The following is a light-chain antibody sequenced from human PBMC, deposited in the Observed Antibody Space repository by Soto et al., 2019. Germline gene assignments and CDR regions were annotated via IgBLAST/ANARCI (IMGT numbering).Light chain of an antibody. V-gene: IGKV3-20*01. CDR1: QSVSNNY. Sequence: EIVLTQSPGTLSLSPGEGATLSCRASQSVSNNYLAWYQQKPGQAPRLLIYGASNRATGIPDRFSGSGSGTDFTLTISRLEPEDFAVYYCQQYGNSGTFGQGTKV. CDR2: GAS. J-gene: IGKJ1*01. CDR3: QQYGNSGT.